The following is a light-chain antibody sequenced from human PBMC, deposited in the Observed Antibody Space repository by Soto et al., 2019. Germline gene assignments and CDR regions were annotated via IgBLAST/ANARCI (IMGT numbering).Light chain of an antibody. CDR1: QSVSDK. J-gene: IGKJ5*01. Sequence: EILMTKSPDTLSACPGERATLSFRASQSVSDKVAWYRQTSGKPPKLLIYDTVSRAAGVPGRFSGSGSGTDFTLTISRLEPEDFAVYYCQKYGSSPITFGQGTRVENK. CDR2: DTV. CDR3: QKYGSSPIT. V-gene: IGKV3-20*01.